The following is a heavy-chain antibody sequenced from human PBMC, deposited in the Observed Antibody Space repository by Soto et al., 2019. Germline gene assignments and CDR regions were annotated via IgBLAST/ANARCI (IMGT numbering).Heavy chain of an antibody. CDR3: AKDLSYDFWSGHPRKSWYAFDI. CDR1: GFTFSSYA. D-gene: IGHD3-3*01. V-gene: IGHV3-23*01. Sequence: EVQLLESGGGLVQPGGSLRLSCAASGFTFSSYAMSWVRQAPGKGLEWVSAISGSGGSTYYADSVKGRFTISRDNSKNTLYLQMNSLGAEATAVYYCAKDLSYDFWSGHPRKSWYAFDIWGQGTMVTVSS. J-gene: IGHJ3*02. CDR2: ISGSGGST.